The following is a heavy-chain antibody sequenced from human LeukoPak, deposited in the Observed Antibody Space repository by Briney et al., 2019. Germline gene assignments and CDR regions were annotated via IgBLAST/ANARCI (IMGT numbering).Heavy chain of an antibody. CDR1: GFTFSSYS. J-gene: IGHJ3*01. V-gene: IGHV3-21*04. D-gene: IGHD6-19*01. Sequence: GGSLRLSCAASGFTFSSYSMNWVRQAPGKGLEWVSSISSSSSYIYYADSVKGRFTISRDNAKNSLYPQMNSLRAEDTALYHCARDKYNSGSDAFDVWGQGTMVTVSS. CDR2: ISSSSSYI. CDR3: ARDKYNSGSDAFDV.